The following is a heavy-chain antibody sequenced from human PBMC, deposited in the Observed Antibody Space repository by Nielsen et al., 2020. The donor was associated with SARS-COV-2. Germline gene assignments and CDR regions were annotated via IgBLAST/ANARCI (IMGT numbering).Heavy chain of an antibody. J-gene: IGHJ4*02. V-gene: IGHV3-15*01. Sequence: GGSLRLSCAASGFTFSNAWMSWVRQAPGKGLEWVGRIKSKTDGGTTDYAAPVKGRFTISRDDSKNTLYLQMYSLKTEDTAVYYCTTERVYDYVWGSYRPFDYWGQGTLVTVSS. CDR2: IKSKTDGGTT. CDR1: GFTFSNAW. CDR3: TTERVYDYVWGSYRPFDY. D-gene: IGHD3-16*02.